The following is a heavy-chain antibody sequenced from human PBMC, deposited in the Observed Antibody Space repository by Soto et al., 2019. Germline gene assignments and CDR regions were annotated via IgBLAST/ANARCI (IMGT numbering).Heavy chain of an antibody. D-gene: IGHD2-15*01. CDR2: ISSSSSTI. V-gene: IGHV3-48*02. CDR3: ARDKWGCSGGSCYKGSGAFDI. J-gene: IGHJ3*02. Sequence: TGWSLRLSCAASGFTFSSYSMNWVRQAPGKGLEWVSYISSSSSTIYYADSVKGRFTISRDNAKNSLYLQMNSLRDEDTAVYYCARDKWGCSGGSCYKGSGAFDIWGQGTMVTVSS. CDR1: GFTFSSYS.